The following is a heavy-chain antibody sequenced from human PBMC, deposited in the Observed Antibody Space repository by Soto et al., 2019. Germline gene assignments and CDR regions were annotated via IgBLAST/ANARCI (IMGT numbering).Heavy chain of an antibody. V-gene: IGHV3-30-3*01. CDR3: ERGSWGY. CDR2: ISYDGSNK. Sequence: QVQLVESGGGVVQPGRSLRLCCAASGFTFSSYAMHWVRQGPGKGLEWVAVISYDGSNKYYADSVKGRFTISRDNSKNTLYLQMNSLRAEDTAVYYCERGSWGYWGQGTLVTVSS. J-gene: IGHJ4*02. CDR1: GFTFSSYA. D-gene: IGHD3-16*01.